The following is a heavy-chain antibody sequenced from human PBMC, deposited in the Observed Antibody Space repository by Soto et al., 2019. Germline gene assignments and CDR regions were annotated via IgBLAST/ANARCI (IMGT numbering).Heavy chain of an antibody. CDR3: TWRSGEYYDY. CDR2: ITGSDGVT. J-gene: IGHJ4*02. V-gene: IGHV3-23*01. Sequence: ESGGGLVQPGGSLRLSCAAPTFTFTSNGMSWVRQAPGKGLQWVSGITGSDGVTYYADSVKGRFTLARDTSKNTLCLQMNSLRAEDTAVYYCTWRSGEYYDYWGQGTLVSVSS. CDR1: TFTFTSNG. D-gene: IGHD3-22*01.